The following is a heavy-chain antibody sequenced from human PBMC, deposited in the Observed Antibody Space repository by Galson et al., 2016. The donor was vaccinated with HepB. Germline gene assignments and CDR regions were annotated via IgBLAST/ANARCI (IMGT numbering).Heavy chain of an antibody. CDR1: GDSVSSNNAI. V-gene: IGHV6-1*01. CDR2: TYYRSKWYN. D-gene: IGHD1/OR15-1a*01. CDR3: AGHQRMGRTSNGLDV. J-gene: IGHJ6*02. Sequence: CAISGDSVSSNNAIWNWIRQSPSRGLEWLGRTYYRSKWYNDYGVSVKSRITISPDTSKNKFSLQLTSVTPEDTAVYYCAGHQRMGRTSNGLDVWGQGTTVTVSS.